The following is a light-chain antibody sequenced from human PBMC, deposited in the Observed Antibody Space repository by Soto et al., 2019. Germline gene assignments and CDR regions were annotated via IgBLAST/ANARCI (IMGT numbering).Light chain of an antibody. CDR3: ASYAGGNQV. CDR1: SSDVGGYNY. Sequence: QSALTQPPSASGSPGQSVTISCTGTSSDVGGYNYVSWYQKYPDKAPKLMIYEVTKRPSGVPDRFSGSKSGNTASLTVSGLLAEDEADYYCASYAGGNQVFGTGTKLTVL. CDR2: EVT. J-gene: IGLJ1*01. V-gene: IGLV2-8*01.